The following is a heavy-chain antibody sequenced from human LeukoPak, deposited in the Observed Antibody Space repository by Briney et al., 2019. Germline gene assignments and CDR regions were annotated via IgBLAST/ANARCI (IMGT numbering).Heavy chain of an antibody. V-gene: IGHV1-2*02. D-gene: IGHD2-2*01. J-gene: IGHJ5*02. CDR2: INPNSGGT. Sequence: ASVKVSCKASGYTFTGYYMHWVRQAPGQGLEWMGWINPNSGGTNYAQKFQGRVTMTRGTSTSTAYMELSRLRSDDTAVYYCARGHLGYCSSTSCYYWFDPWGQGTLVTVSS. CDR1: GYTFTGYY. CDR3: ARGHLGYCSSTSCYYWFDP.